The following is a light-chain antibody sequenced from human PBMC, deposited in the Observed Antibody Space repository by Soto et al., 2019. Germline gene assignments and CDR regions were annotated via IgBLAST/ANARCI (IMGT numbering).Light chain of an antibody. CDR2: SND. J-gene: IGLJ3*02. CDR1: NSNIGRNT. Sequence: QAVVTQPPSASETPGQRVAISCSGSNSNIGRNTVNWYQQLPGAAPKLLVYSNDQRPSGVPDRFSGSKSGTSASLAISGLQSEDEADYYCAAWDNSLSGWVFGGGTKLTVL. CDR3: AAWDNSLSGWV. V-gene: IGLV1-44*01.